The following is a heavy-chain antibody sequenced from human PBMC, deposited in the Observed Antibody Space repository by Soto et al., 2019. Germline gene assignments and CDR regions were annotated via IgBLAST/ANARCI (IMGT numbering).Heavy chain of an antibody. V-gene: IGHV5-51*01. CDR3: ARQDHYYYYIDV. CDR2: IYPGDSDT. Sequence: ESLKISCKGSGYSFISNWIGWVRQMPGKGLEWMGIIYPGDSDTRYSPSFEGQVTMSADKSISTAYLQWGSLKASDTGIYYCARQDHYYYYIDVWGKGTTVTVSS. J-gene: IGHJ6*03. CDR1: GYSFISNW.